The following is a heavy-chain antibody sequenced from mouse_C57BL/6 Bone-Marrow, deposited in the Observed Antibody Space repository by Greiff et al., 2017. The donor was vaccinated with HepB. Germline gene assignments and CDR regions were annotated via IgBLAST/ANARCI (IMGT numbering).Heavy chain of an antibody. CDR3: ARFHYSNYEGYFDY. J-gene: IGHJ2*01. CDR1: GYTFTSYW. V-gene: IGHV1-50*01. D-gene: IGHD2-5*01. CDR2: IDPSDSYT. Sequence: QVQLQQPGAELVMPGASVKLSCKASGYTFTSYWMQWVKQRPGQGLEWIGEIDPSDSYTNYNQKFKGKATLTVDTSSSTAYMQLSSLTSEDSAVYYCARFHYSNYEGYFDYWGQGTTRTVSS.